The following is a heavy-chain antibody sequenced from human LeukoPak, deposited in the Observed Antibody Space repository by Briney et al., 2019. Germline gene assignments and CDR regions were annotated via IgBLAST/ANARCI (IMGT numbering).Heavy chain of an antibody. D-gene: IGHD4/OR15-4a*01. V-gene: IGHV3-74*01. CDR2: INSARSST. CDR1: RFTLSSFW. J-gene: IGHJ4*02. Sequence: PGGSLRLSCAASRFTLSSFWMQWVRQAPGQGLVWVTRINSARSSTRYADSVKGRFTISRYNAKHTLYLQRNRPRAQATAVYYFARSTHGACDYWGQGTLVTVSS. CDR3: ARSTHGACDY.